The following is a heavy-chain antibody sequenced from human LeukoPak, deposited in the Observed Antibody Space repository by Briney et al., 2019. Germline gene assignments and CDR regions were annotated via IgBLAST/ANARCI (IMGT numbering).Heavy chain of an antibody. CDR2: VSGSGGAT. D-gene: IGHD3-16*01. CDR3: VRGWGSNVYASAFDV. J-gene: IGHJ3*01. Sequence: PGGSLRLSCAASGFTLSTCGMHWVRQAPGKGLEWVSVVSGSGGATHYADSVRGRFTISRDNSKNTLYLQMNDLRAEDTAVYFCVRGWGSNVYASAFDVWGQGTMVTVSS. V-gene: IGHV3-23*01. CDR1: GFTLSTCG.